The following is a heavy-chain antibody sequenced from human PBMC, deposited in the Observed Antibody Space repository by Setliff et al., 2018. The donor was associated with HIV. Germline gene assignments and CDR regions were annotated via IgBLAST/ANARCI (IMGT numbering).Heavy chain of an antibody. CDR3: ASPYYDFVWGSYQPDY. CDR2: INQDGSER. CDR1: GFTLSRYW. Sequence: GSLRLSCAASGFTLSRYWMSWVRQAPGKGLEWVANINQDGSERHYVDSVKGRFTISRDNAKNLLSLQMNSLRVEDTAVYYCASPYYDFVWGSYQPDYWGQGTLVTVSS. V-gene: IGHV3-7*01. D-gene: IGHD3-16*02. J-gene: IGHJ4*02.